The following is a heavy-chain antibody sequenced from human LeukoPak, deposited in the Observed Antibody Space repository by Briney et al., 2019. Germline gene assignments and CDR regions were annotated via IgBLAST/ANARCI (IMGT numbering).Heavy chain of an antibody. D-gene: IGHD3-10*01. CDR2: MNPNSGNT. CDR1: GYTFTSYD. Sequence: ASVKVSCKASGYTFTSYDINWVRQATGQGLEWMGWMNPNSGNTGYAQKFQGRVTMTRNTSISTAYMELSSLRSEDTAVYYCARDLTAYGSGSYDYWGQGTLVTVSS. V-gene: IGHV1-8*01. J-gene: IGHJ4*02. CDR3: ARDLTAYGSGSYDY.